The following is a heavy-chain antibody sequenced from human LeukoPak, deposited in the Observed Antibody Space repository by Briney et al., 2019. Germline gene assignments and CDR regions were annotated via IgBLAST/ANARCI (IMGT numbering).Heavy chain of an antibody. J-gene: IGHJ6*02. Sequence: ASVKVSCKVSGNSLTEMSMHWVRQAPGKGLEWMGWMNPNSGNTGLAQKFQGRVTLTRDTSLSTAYMELSNLRSDDTAVYYCARDEVVAAPNYFGMVVWGQGTTVSVSS. CDR3: ARDEVVAAPNYFGMVV. CDR1: GNSLTEMS. D-gene: IGHD2-15*01. V-gene: IGHV1-8*01. CDR2: MNPNSGNT.